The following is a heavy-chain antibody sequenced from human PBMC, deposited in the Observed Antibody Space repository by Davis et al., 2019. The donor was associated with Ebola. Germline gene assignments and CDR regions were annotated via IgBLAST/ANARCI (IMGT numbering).Heavy chain of an antibody. V-gene: IGHV3-33*01. D-gene: IGHD4-17*01. CDR3: ARGALGVTTRHFDY. CDR2: IWYDGRTQ. Sequence: GESLKISCAASVFTFSRYGMHWVRQAPGKGLEWVAVIWYDGRTQYYADSVKGRFIISRDDSKNTLYLQMNSLRAEDTAVYYCARGALGVTTRHFDYWGQGTLVTVSS. J-gene: IGHJ4*02. CDR1: VFTFSRYG.